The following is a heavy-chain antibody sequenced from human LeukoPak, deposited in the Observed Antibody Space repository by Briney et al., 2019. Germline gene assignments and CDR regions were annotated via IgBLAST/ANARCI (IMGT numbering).Heavy chain of an antibody. Sequence: GGSLRLSCAASGLTVSGNYMSWVRQAPGKGLEWVSVIYSGGSTYYADSVKGRFTISRDNSKNTLYLQMNSLRAEDMAVYYCARVKGTTTWSHWFDPWGQGTLVTVSS. D-gene: IGHD2-2*01. CDR1: GLTVSGNY. V-gene: IGHV3-66*02. CDR3: ARVKGTTTWSHWFDP. CDR2: IYSGGST. J-gene: IGHJ5*02.